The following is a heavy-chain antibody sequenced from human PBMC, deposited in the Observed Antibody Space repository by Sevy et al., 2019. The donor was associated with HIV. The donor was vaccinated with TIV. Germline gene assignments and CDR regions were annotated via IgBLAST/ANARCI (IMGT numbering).Heavy chain of an antibody. D-gene: IGHD3-3*01. CDR3: ARVGGGGYYDPWSGYLEFDP. J-gene: IGHJ5*02. Sequence: GGYLRLSCAASRFTFSTYAMSWVRQAPGKGLEWVATVSASGGSTYYADSVRGRFSITRDNSKNTLYVKMNSLRAEDTAVYYCARVGGGGYYDPWSGYLEFDPWGQGTLVTVSS. V-gene: IGHV3-23*01. CDR1: RFTFSTYA. CDR2: VSASGGST.